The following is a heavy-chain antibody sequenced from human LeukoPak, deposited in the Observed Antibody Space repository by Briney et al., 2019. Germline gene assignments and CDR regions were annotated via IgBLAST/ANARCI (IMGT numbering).Heavy chain of an antibody. V-gene: IGHV1-69*01. Sequence: SVTVSCKASGGTFSSYAISWVRQAPGQGLEWMGGIIPIFGTANYAQKFQGRVTITADESTSTAYMELSSLRSEDTAVYYCASGREDGWGYFDYWGQGTLVTVSS. CDR2: IIPIFGTA. D-gene: IGHD5-24*01. CDR3: ASGREDGWGYFDY. CDR1: GGTFSSYA. J-gene: IGHJ4*02.